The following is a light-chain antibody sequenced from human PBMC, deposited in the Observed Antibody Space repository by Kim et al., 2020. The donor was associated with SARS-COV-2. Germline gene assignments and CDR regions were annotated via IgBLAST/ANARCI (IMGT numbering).Light chain of an antibody. V-gene: IGLV3-19*01. CDR2: GKN. Sequence: SSELTQDPAVSVALGQTVRITCQGDSLRSYYASWYQQKPGQAPVLVIYGKNNRPSGITDRFSGSSSGNTASLTITGAQAEDEADYYCNSRDSSGYPLLYV. CDR1: SLRSYY. J-gene: IGLJ1*01. CDR3: NSRDSSGYPLLYV.